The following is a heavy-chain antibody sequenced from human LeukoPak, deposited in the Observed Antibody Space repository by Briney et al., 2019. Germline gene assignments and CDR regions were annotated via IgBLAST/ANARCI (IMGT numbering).Heavy chain of an antibody. Sequence: PGGSLRLSCAASGFSLGEYAMGWVRQAPGKGPEWVSAISGSSTYYSDSVKGRFTISRDTSKTTVYLQMNVLREDDTALYYCVKGPQVGDGYHPDYWGQGTLVTVS. V-gene: IGHV3-23*05. D-gene: IGHD5-18*01. CDR1: GFSLGEYA. CDR2: ISGSST. CDR3: VKGPQVGDGYHPDY. J-gene: IGHJ4*02.